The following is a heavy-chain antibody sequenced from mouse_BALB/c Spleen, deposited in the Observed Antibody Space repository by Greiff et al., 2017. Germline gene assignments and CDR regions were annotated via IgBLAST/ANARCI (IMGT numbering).Heavy chain of an antibody. CDR2: ISCYNGAT. V-gene: IGHV1S34*01. J-gene: IGHJ4*01. CDR3: AREDDGYSGAMDY. CDR1: GYSFTGYY. D-gene: IGHD2-3*01. Sequence: LVKTGASVKISCKASGYSFTGYYMHWVKQSHGKSLEWIGYISCYNGATSYNQKFKGKATFTVDTSSSTAYMQFNSLTSEDSAVYYCAREDDGYSGAMDYWGQGTSVTVSS.